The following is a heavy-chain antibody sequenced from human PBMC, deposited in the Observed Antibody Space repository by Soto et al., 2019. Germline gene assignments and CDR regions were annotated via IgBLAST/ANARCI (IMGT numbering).Heavy chain of an antibody. CDR3: ASNSGYDNYYYYGMDV. CDR2: IIPIFGTA. CDR1: GGTFSSYA. V-gene: IGHV1-69*06. Sequence: GASVKVSCKASGGTFSSYAISWVRQAPGQGLERMGGIIPIFGTANYAQKFQGRVTITADKSTSTAYMELSSLRSEDTAVYYCASNSGYDNYYYYGMDVWGQGTTVTVSS. J-gene: IGHJ6*02. D-gene: IGHD5-12*01.